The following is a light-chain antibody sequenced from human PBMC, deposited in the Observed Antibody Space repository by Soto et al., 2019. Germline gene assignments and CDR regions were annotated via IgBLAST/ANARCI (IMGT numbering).Light chain of an antibody. CDR3: QQSYSTQWT. J-gene: IGKJ1*01. V-gene: IGKV1-39*01. CDR1: QGIRTY. CDR2: GAS. Sequence: IQMAQSPSSLCASVLDIFTITFRASQGIRTYLNWYQQERGKAPKLVIYGASSLQSGVPSRFSGSGSGTDFTLTISSLQPEDFATYYCQQSYSTQWTFGQGTKVDIK.